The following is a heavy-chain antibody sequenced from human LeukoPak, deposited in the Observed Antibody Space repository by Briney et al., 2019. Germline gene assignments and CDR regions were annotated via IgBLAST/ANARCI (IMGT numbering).Heavy chain of an antibody. CDR1: GVTFSSYD. D-gene: IGHD3-16*01. CDR2: ISYDGTNK. CDR3: ARNSVGGSFFDY. J-gene: IGHJ4*02. V-gene: IGHV3-30-3*01. Sequence: PGGSLRLSCAASGVTFSSYDMHWVRQAPGKGLEWVAVISYDGTNKDYAGSVKGRLTISRDNSKNTLYLQMNSLRPEDTAVNYCARNSVGGSFFDYWGQGILVTVSS.